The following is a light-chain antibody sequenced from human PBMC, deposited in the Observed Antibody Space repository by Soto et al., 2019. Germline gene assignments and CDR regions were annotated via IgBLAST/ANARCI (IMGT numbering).Light chain of an antibody. CDR2: LNSDGSH. Sequence: QPVLTQSPSASASLGASVKLTCTLSSGHSSYAIAWHQQQPEKGPRYLMKLNSDGSHSKGDEIPDRFSGSSSGAERYLTFSSLQSEDEADYYCQTWGTGTVVFGGGTKLTV. CDR1: SGHSSYA. V-gene: IGLV4-69*01. CDR3: QTWGTGTVV. J-gene: IGLJ2*01.